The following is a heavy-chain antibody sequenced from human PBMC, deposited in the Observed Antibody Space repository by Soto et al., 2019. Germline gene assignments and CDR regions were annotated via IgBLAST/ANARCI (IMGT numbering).Heavy chain of an antibody. D-gene: IGHD3-22*01. V-gene: IGHV3-30*02. CDR1: GFTFSTYG. J-gene: IGHJ4*02. Sequence: PGGSLRLSCAASGFTFSTYGMHWVRQAPGKGLEWVALIWSDGTNKDYADSVKGRFTISRDNSRNTLFLQMNSLRAEDTAVYYCARDYYKYYDSSGYYRSPAYWGQGTQVTVSS. CDR2: IWSDGTNK. CDR3: ARDYYKYYDSSGYYRSPAY.